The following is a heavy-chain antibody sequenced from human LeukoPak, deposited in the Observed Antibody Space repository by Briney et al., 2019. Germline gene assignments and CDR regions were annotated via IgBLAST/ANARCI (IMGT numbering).Heavy chain of an antibody. CDR1: GGSISSSNW. CDR3: ARDRHVTLIRGGQYYYYMDV. D-gene: IGHD3-10*01. CDR2: IYHSGST. Sequence: SETLSLTCAVSGGSISSSNWWSWIRQPPGKGLEWIGEIYHSGSTNYNPSLKSRVTISVDKSKTQFSLKLSSVTAADSAVYYCARDRHVTLIRGGQYYYYMDVWGKGTTVTISS. J-gene: IGHJ6*03. V-gene: IGHV4-4*02.